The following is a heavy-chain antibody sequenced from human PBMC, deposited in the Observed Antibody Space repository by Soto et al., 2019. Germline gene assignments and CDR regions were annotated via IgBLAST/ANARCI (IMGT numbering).Heavy chain of an antibody. V-gene: IGHV4-59*08. D-gene: IGHD2-2*01. CDR2: IYYSGST. J-gene: IGHJ3*02. Sequence: SETLSLTCTVSGGSISSYYWSWIRQPPGKGLEWIGYIYYSGSTNYNPSLKSRVTISVDTSKNQFSLKLSSVTTADTAVHYCATLGVDCSSTSCSQVRDAFDIWGQGTMVTVSS. CDR3: ATLGVDCSSTSCSQVRDAFDI. CDR1: GGSISSYY.